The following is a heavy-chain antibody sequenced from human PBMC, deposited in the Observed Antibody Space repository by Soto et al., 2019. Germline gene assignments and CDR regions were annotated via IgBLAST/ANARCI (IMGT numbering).Heavy chain of an antibody. V-gene: IGHV3-23*01. CDR1: GFTFSSYA. CDR3: AKGPPEVQHHYCYGMDV. Sequence: EVQLLESGGGLVQPGGSLRLSCAASGFTFSSYAMSWVRQAPGKGLEWVSAISGSGAGTYHADSVKGRFTISRDNSKNTLYLQMNSLRAEDTAVYYCAKGPPEVQHHYCYGMDVWGQGTTVTVSS. J-gene: IGHJ6*02. CDR2: ISGSGAGT.